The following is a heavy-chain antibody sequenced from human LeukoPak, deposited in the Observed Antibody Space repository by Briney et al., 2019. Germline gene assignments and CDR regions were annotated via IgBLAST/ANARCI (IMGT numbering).Heavy chain of an antibody. CDR1: GGSISSYY. CDR3: ARERGRAAALYP. J-gene: IGHJ5*02. V-gene: IGHV4-59*01. Sequence: SETLSLTCTVSGGSISSYYWSWIRQPPGKGLEWIGYIYYSGSTNYNPSLKSRVTISVDTSKNQFSLKLSSVTAADTAVYYCARERGRAAALYPWGQGTLVTVSS. D-gene: IGHD2-2*01. CDR2: IYYSGST.